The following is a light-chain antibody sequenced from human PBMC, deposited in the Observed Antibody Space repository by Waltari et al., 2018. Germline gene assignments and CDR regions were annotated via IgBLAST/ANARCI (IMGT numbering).Light chain of an antibody. CDR2: DVA. CDR1: RSDLGDSTY. CDR3: CSSYADSRFIP. J-gene: IGLJ2*01. Sequence: QSALTQPASVSGSPGQSPPLSCSGTRSDLGDSTYVSWYQQHPGRAPKLIIYDVAKRPSGISLRFSGSKSGNTASLTISGLLAEDEGDYYCCSSYADSRFIPFGGRTKLTVL. V-gene: IGLV2-23*02.